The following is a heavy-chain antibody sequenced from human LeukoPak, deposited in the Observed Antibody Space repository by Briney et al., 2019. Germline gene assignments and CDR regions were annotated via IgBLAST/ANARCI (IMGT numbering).Heavy chain of an antibody. V-gene: IGHV3-72*01. CDR2: SGNKANRYTT. CDR3: TRRYSSSSIDY. Sequence: GGTLRLSCVASGFTFSDHYMDWVRQAPGKGLEWVGRSGNKANRYTTDYAASVKGRFTISRDDSKNSLYLQMDSLKADDTAVYYCTRRYSSSSIDYWGQGTLVTVSS. CDR1: GFTFSDHY. J-gene: IGHJ4*02. D-gene: IGHD6-6*01.